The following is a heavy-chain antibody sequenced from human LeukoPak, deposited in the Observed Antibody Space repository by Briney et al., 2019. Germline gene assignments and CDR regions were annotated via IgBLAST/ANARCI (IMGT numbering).Heavy chain of an antibody. J-gene: IGHJ5*02. D-gene: IGHD3-3*01. CDR2: ISSSGSTI. CDR1: GFTFSSYE. CDR3: ARDRPAAYYDFWSGPFPAVNWFDP. V-gene: IGHV3-48*03. Sequence: PGGSLRLSCAASGFTFSSYEMNWVRQAPGKGLEWVSYISSSGSTIYYADSVKGRFTISRDNAKNSLYLQMNSLRAEDTALYYCARDRPAAYYDFWSGPFPAVNWFDPWGQGTLVTVSS.